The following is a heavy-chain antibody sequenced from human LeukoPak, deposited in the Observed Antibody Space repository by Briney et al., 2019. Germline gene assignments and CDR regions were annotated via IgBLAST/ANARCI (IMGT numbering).Heavy chain of an antibody. CDR3: ARHLSGITGYTYGRGIDY. V-gene: IGHV3-7*01. D-gene: IGHD5-18*01. Sequence: GGSLRLSCGASGFTFSSHWMSWVRQAPGKGLEWVANIKKDGSEKYYVDSVKGRFTISRDNAKKSLYLQMNSLRAEDTAVYYCARHLSGITGYTYGRGIDYWGQGTLLTVSS. CDR1: GFTFSSHW. CDR2: IKKDGSEK. J-gene: IGHJ4*02.